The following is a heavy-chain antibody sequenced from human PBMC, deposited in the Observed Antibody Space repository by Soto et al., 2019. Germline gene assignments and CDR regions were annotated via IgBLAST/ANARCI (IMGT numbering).Heavy chain of an antibody. V-gene: IGHV3-21*01. CDR2: ISSSSSYI. J-gene: IGHJ3*02. Sequence: GGSLRLSCAASGFTFSSYSMNWVRQAPGKGLEWVSSISSSSSYIYYADSVKGRFTISRDNAKNSLYLQMNSLRAEDTAVYYCARTIVVVPAAMYERPDAFDIWGQGTMVTVSS. CDR3: ARTIVVVPAAMYERPDAFDI. D-gene: IGHD2-2*01. CDR1: GFTFSSYS.